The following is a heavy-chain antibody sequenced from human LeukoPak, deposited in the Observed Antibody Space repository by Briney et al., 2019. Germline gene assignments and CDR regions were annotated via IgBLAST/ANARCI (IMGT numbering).Heavy chain of an antibody. CDR2: IYYSGST. CDR1: GGSISSYF. V-gene: IGHV4-59*01. J-gene: IGHJ3*02. CDR3: ARVLRPTSAFDI. Sequence: PSETLSLTCTVSGGSISSYFWSWVRQPPGKGLEWMGYIYYSGSTNYNPSLKSRVTISVDTSKNQFSLKLSSVTASDTAVYYCARVLRPTSAFDIWVQGTMVTVSS.